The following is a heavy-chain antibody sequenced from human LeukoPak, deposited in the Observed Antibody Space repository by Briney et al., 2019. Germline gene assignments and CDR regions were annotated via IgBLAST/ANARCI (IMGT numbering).Heavy chain of an antibody. CDR1: GCTFTSYG. Sequence: ASVKVSCKASGCTFTSYGISWVRQAPGQGLEWMGWISAYNGNTNYAQKLQGRVTMTTDTSTSTAYMELRSLRSDDTAVYYCARSPPYDILTGFDYWGQGTLVTVSS. CDR2: ISAYNGNT. D-gene: IGHD3-9*01. CDR3: ARSPPYDILTGFDY. V-gene: IGHV1-18*01. J-gene: IGHJ4*02.